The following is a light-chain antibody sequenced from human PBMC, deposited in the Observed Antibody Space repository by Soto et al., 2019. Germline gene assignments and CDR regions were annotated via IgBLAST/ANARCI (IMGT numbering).Light chain of an antibody. CDR2: GAS. J-gene: IGKJ5*01. Sequence: IVMTQSPDSLSVSPGERVTLSFRASQSVYSNLAWYRHKPGQAPRLLISGASTGATGVPVRFRGSGSGTEFTLTINTLQSEDSAVYYCQQRHNWITFGQGTRLEIK. CDR3: QQRHNWIT. V-gene: IGKV3-15*01. CDR1: QSVYSN.